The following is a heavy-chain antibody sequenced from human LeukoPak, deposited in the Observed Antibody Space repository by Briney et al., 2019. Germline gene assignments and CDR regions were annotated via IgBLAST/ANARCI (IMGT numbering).Heavy chain of an antibody. V-gene: IGHV4-39*07. CDR2: IYYSGST. CDR1: GGSISSSSYY. D-gene: IGHD3-16*02. J-gene: IGHJ4*02. CDR3: ARGGITFGGVIVWPMGRTYYFDY. Sequence: ASETLSLTCTVSGGSISSSSYYWGWIRQPPGKGLEWIGSIYYSGSTYYNPSLKSQVTISVDTSKNQFSLKLSSVTAADTAVYYCARGGITFGGVIVWPMGRTYYFDYWGQGTLVTVSS.